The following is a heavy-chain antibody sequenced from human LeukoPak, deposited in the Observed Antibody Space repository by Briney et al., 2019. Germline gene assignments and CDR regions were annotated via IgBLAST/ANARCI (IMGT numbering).Heavy chain of an antibody. D-gene: IGHD6-13*01. CDR3: AREGYSSNWYDY. Sequence: NPSETLSLTCTVSGGSISSHYWAWIRQPPGKGLEWIGYISYTGSTNYNTSLKSRVTISVDTSKNQFSLKLRSVTAADTAVYYCAREGYSSNWYDYWGQGTLVTVSS. J-gene: IGHJ5*01. V-gene: IGHV4-59*11. CDR1: GGSISSHY. CDR2: ISYTGST.